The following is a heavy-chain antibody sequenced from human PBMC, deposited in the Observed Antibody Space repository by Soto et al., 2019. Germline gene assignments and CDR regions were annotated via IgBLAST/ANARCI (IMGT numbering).Heavy chain of an antibody. CDR3: ARGKRQLGEDYYYYGMDV. CDR2: IIPIFGTA. D-gene: IGHD6-6*01. CDR1: GGTFSSYA. V-gene: IGHV1-69*06. J-gene: IGHJ6*02. Sequence: SSVKVSCKASGGTFSSYAISWVRQAPGQGLEGMGGIIPIFGTANYAQKFQGRVTITADKSTSTAYMELSSLRSEDTAVYYCARGKRQLGEDYYYYGMDVWGQGTTVTVSS.